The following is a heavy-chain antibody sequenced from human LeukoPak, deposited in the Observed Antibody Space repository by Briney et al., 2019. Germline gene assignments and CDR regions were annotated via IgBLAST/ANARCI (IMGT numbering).Heavy chain of an antibody. J-gene: IGHJ3*01. CDR3: ARDGAYSASNF. CDR2: VSNSGSSI. V-gene: IGHV3-11*01. D-gene: IGHD6-13*01. Sequence: GGSLRLSCAASGFTFSDEYMSWIRQAPGKGLEWISCVSNSGSSIYYADSVKGRFSISRDNVKNSLYLQMNSLRVEDTAVYYCARDGAYSASNFWGQGTMVAVSP. CDR1: GFTFSDEY.